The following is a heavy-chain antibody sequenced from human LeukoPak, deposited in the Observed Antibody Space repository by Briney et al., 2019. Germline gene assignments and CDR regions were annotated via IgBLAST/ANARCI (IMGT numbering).Heavy chain of an antibody. CDR3: ARDPLRGYSYGTGDY. CDR1: GFTFSSYS. D-gene: IGHD5-18*01. Sequence: PGGSLRLSCAASGFTFSSYSMNWVRQAPGKGLEWVSYISSSSSTIYYADSVKGRFTISRDNAKNSLNLQMNSLRAEDTAVYYCARDPLRGYSYGTGDYWGRGALVTVSS. V-gene: IGHV3-48*04. CDR2: ISSSSSTI. J-gene: IGHJ4*02.